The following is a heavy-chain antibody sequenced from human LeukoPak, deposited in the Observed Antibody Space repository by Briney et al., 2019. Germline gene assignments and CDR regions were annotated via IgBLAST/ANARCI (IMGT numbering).Heavy chain of an antibody. CDR2: IYYSGST. CDR3: ARTADGSGSYSDY. D-gene: IGHD3-10*01. J-gene: IGHJ4*02. CDR1: GGSISSGGYY. V-gene: IGHV4-31*03. Sequence: PSETLSLTCTVSGGSISSGGYYWSWIRQHPGKGLEWIGYIYYSGSTYYNPSLKSRVTISVDTSKNQFSLKLSSVTAADTAVYYCARTADGSGSYSDYWGQGTLVTVSS.